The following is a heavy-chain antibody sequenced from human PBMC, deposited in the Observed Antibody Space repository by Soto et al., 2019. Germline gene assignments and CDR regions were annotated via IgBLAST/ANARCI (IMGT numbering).Heavy chain of an antibody. D-gene: IGHD3-22*01. CDR2: IWYDGSDT. CDR3: ARGAQGFFPVSGIYFYFDH. V-gene: IGHV3-33*01. Sequence: GGSLRLSCAASGFTFSNYGMHWVRQAPGKGLEWVAIIWYDGSDTHCADSVKDRFTISRDNSKNTLYLQMHSLRAEDTAIFYCARGAQGFFPVSGIYFYFDHWGQGTPVTVSS. CDR1: GFTFSNYG. J-gene: IGHJ4*02.